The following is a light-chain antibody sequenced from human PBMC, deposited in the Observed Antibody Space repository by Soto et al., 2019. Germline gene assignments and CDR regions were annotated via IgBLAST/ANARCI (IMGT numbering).Light chain of an antibody. CDR1: QSVSNN. J-gene: IGKJ4*01. Sequence: EIVLTQSPGTLSLSPGERATLSCRASQSVSNNYLAWYQQKPGQAPRLLIYGASNRATGVPTRISGSGSGTEFTLTISSLQSEDFAVYYCQQYNSWPLTFGGGTKV. CDR2: GAS. CDR3: QQYNSWPLT. V-gene: IGKV3D-15*01.